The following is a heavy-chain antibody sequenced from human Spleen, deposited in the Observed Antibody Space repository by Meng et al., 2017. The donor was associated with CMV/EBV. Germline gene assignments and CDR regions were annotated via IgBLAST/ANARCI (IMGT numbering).Heavy chain of an antibody. CDR3: ARIGIVGANATFLDY. J-gene: IGHJ4*02. CDR2: IRYDGSNK. Sequence: GESLKISCAASGFTFSSYGMHWVRQAPGKGLEWVAFIRYDGSNKYYADSVKGRFTISRDNAKNSLYLQMNSLRAEDTAVYYCARIGIVGANATFLDYWGQGTLVTVSS. V-gene: IGHV3-30*02. CDR1: GFTFSSYG. D-gene: IGHD1-26*01.